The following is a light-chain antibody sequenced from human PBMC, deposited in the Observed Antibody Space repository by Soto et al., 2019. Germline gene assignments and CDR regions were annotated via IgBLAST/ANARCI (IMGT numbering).Light chain of an antibody. J-gene: IGKJ1*01. CDR1: QSVSSI. CDR3: QQYNNWPVGT. CDR2: GAS. Sequence: EIVMTQSPATLSVSPGERATLSCRASQSVSSILAWYQQKPGQAPRLLIYGASTRATGIPARFSGSGSGTEFTLTISSLHSEDFAVYYCQQYNNWPVGTFGQGTKVEIK. V-gene: IGKV3-15*01.